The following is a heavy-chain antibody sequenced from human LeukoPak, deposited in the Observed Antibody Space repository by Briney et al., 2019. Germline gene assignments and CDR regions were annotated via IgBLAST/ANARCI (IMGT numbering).Heavy chain of an antibody. CDR3: ARGDYYDSSGYPPYYYYGMDV. Sequence: PSQTLSLTCTVSGGSISSGSYYWSWIRQPAGKGLEWIGRIYTSGSTNYNPSLKSRVTISVDTSKKQFSLKLSSVTAADTAVYYCARGDYYDSSGYPPYYYYGMDVWGQGTTVTVSS. V-gene: IGHV4-61*02. J-gene: IGHJ6*02. D-gene: IGHD3-22*01. CDR1: GGSISSGSYY. CDR2: IYTSGST.